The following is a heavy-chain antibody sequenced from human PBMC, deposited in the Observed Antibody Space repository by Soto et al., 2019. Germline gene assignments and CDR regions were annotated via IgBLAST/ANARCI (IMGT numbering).Heavy chain of an antibody. CDR3: ARAGGGSYGYHYYYGMDV. V-gene: IGHV1-8*01. J-gene: IGHJ6*02. D-gene: IGHD5-18*01. Sequence: ASVKVSCKASGYTFTSYDINWVRQATGQGLEWMGWMNPNSGNTGYAQKFQGRVTITADESTSTAYMELSSLRSEDTAVYYCARAGGGSYGYHYYYGMDVWGQGTTVTVSS. CDR2: MNPNSGNT. CDR1: GYTFTSYD.